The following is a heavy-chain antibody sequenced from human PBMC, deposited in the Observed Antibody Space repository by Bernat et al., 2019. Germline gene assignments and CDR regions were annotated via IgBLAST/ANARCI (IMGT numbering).Heavy chain of an antibody. Sequence: QVQLVESGGGGVQPGRSLRLSCAASGFTFSSYGMHWVRQAPGKGLEWVAGIWYDGSNKYYADSVKGRFTISRDNSKNTLYLQMNSLRAEDTAVYYCARGGALELATISPSDYWGQGTLVTVSS. CDR3: ARGGALELATISPSDY. D-gene: IGHD5-24*01. CDR2: IWYDGSNK. J-gene: IGHJ4*02. V-gene: IGHV3-33*01. CDR1: GFTFSSYG.